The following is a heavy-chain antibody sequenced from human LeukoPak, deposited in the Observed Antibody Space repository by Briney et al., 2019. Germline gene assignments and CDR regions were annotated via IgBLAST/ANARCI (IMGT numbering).Heavy chain of an antibody. Sequence: ASVKVSCKASGYTLTSYGISWVRQAPGQGLEWMGWISAYNGNTNYAQKLQGRVTMTTDTSTSTAYMELRGLRSDDTAVYYCAKAGGLHMVRGVITHDYWGQGTLVTVSS. J-gene: IGHJ4*02. CDR3: AKAGGLHMVRGVITHDY. D-gene: IGHD3-10*01. CDR2: ISAYNGNT. CDR1: GYTLTSYG. V-gene: IGHV1-18*01.